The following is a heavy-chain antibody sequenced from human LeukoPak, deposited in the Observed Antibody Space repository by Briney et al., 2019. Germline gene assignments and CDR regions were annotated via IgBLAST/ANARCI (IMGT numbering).Heavy chain of an antibody. V-gene: IGHV1-2*02. CDR1: GYTFTGYY. CDR3: ARGRCSSGSCYLFDY. Sequence: GASVKVSCKASGYTFTGYYMHWVRQAPGQGLEWMGWINPNSGGTSYAQKFQGRVTMTRDTSISTAYMELSKLRSDDTAVYYCARGRCSSGSCYLFDYWGQGTLVTVSS. J-gene: IGHJ4*02. D-gene: IGHD2-15*01. CDR2: INPNSGGT.